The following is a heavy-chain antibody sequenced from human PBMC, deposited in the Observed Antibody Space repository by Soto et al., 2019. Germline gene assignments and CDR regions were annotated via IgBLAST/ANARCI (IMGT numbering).Heavy chain of an antibody. J-gene: IGHJ4*02. D-gene: IGHD6-19*01. CDR3: ARDRAVSARGSFDY. Sequence: QVQLQESGPGLVEPSGTLSLTCAVSGGSVSDTNWWSWVRQPPGKGLEWIGEIYHSGSTYYNPSLKSRVIISEDKTKNQFSLRLNSVTAADTAVYFCARDRAVSARGSFDYWGQGTLVTVSS. CDR2: IYHSGST. CDR1: GGSVSDTNW. V-gene: IGHV4-4*02.